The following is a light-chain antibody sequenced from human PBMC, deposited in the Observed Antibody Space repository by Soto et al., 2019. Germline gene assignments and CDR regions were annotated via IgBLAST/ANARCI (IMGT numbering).Light chain of an antibody. CDR1: QSVSSGD. V-gene: IGKV3-20*01. Sequence: VLTQSPGTLSLSPGERATLFCRAGQSVSSGDLAWYQQKPGQAPRLLIYGASNRATGSPDRFSGSGSGTDFTITISSLEPEDVAVYYCQHYRSSPLTFGGGTKVEIK. CDR3: QHYRSSPLT. J-gene: IGKJ4*01. CDR2: GAS.